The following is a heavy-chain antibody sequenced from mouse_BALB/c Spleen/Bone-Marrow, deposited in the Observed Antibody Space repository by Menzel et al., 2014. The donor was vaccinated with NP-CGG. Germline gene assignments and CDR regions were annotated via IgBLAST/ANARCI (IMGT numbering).Heavy chain of an antibody. CDR3: SRGEDYDGYAMDY. V-gene: IGHV5-17*02. Sequence: DVKLVESGGGLAQPGGSRKLSCAASGFTFSNFGMHWVRQAPEKGLEWVAYISGGSSSIYYGDTVKGRFTISRDNPKNTLFLQMTSLRSEDTAMYFCSRGEDYDGYAMDYWGQGTSITVSS. J-gene: IGHJ4*01. CDR1: GFTFSNFG. D-gene: IGHD2-4*01. CDR2: ISGGSSSI.